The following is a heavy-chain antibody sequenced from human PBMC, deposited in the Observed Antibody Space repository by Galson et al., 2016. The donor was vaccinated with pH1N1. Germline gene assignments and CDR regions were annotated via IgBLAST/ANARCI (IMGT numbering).Heavy chain of an antibody. J-gene: IGHJ4*02. CDR2: VYSGGNT. D-gene: IGHD3-3*01. CDR1: EFTVSSNY. V-gene: IGHV3-53*05. Sequence: SLRLSCAASEFTVSSNYMSWVRQAPGKGLEWVSIVYSGGNTYYADSVKGRFTISRDNSNNTLYLQMNSLRAEDTAVYYCARVWSYDFWSGVGDFYFDYRGQGILVTVSS. CDR3: ARVWSYDFWSGVGDFYFDY.